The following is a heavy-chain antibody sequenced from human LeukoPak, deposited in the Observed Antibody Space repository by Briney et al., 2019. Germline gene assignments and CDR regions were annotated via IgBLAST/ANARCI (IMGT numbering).Heavy chain of an antibody. J-gene: IGHJ4*02. CDR1: GGSISSGSYY. D-gene: IGHD3-16*01. V-gene: IGHV4-61*02. Sequence: SETLSLTCTVSGGSISSGSYYWSWIRQPAGKGLEWIGRIYTSGSTNYNPSLKSRVTISVDTSKNQFSLKLSSVTAADTATYYCARHGGPGGLFDYWGQGTLVTVSS. CDR3: ARHGGPGGLFDY. CDR2: IYTSGST.